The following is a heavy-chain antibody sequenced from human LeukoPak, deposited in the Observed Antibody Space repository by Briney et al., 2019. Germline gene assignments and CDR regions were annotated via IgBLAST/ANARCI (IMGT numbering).Heavy chain of an antibody. CDR3: TRDRGPRALDY. V-gene: IGHV3-33*01. CDR2: ISYGGTNK. CDR1: GFTLSSYG. D-gene: IGHD1-26*01. Sequence: GGSLRLSCAASGFTLSSYGILWVRQAPGEGLEWVALISYGGTNKYYEASVKGRLTISRDHSKNTLSLQMNPLRAEHTAVYYCTRDRGPRALDYWGQGTLVTVSS. J-gene: IGHJ4*02.